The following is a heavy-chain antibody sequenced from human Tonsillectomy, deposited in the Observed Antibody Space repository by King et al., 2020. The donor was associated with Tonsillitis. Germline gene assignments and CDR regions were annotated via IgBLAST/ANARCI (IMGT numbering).Heavy chain of an antibody. D-gene: IGHD3-22*01. CDR2: ISPYNGNA. CDR1: GYTFTSYA. V-gene: IGHV1-18*04. CDR3: TRDDDSSGYYNAFDI. J-gene: IGHJ3*02. Sequence: QLVQSGAEVKKPGASVKVSCQASGYTFTSYAINWVRQAPGQGLEWMGWISPYNGNANYAQKLQGRVTMTTDTSTNTAYMELRSLRSDDTAVYYCTRDDDSSGYYNAFDIWGQGTVVTVSS.